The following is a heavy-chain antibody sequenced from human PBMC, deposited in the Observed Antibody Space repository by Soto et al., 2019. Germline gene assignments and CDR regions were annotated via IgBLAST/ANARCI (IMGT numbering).Heavy chain of an antibody. D-gene: IGHD3-22*01. CDR3: ARDQTDSGGYSDS. CDR1: GLTFSSNW. Sequence: QPGGSLRLSCAASGLTFSSNWMSWVRQAPGKGLEWVANINRDGSKKYYVDSVKGRFTISRDNAKNSVYLQMSNLRAEDTAVYFCARDQTDSGGYSDSWGQGTLVTVSS. J-gene: IGHJ4*02. V-gene: IGHV3-7*01. CDR2: INRDGSKK.